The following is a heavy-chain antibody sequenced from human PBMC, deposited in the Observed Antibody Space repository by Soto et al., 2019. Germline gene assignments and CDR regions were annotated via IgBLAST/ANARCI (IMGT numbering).Heavy chain of an antibody. CDR1: GGSISDKTYY. CDR2: VYYSGTT. V-gene: IGHV4-61*01. CDR3: ARTTAVPNTLRSRYFFDY. J-gene: IGHJ4*02. Sequence: SETLSLTCSVSGGSISDKTYYWSWIRQPPGKRLEWIGYVYYSGTTNYNPSLKSRVTISVDLSKNRFSLRLSSVTTADTALYYCARTTAVPNTLRSRYFFDYWGQGTLVTVSS. D-gene: IGHD4-17*01.